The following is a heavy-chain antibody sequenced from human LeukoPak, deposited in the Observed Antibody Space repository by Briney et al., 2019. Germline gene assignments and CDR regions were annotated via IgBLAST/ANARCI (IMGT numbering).Heavy chain of an antibody. Sequence: AGGSQRLSCAASGFTIDDYGMSWVRQAPGKGLEWVSGINWNGGSTGYADSVKGRFTISRDNAKNSLYLQMNSLRAEDTALYYCARTQYYDFWSGYYTDAFDIWGQGTMVTVSS. CDR1: GFTIDDYG. CDR2: INWNGGST. V-gene: IGHV3-20*04. CDR3: ARTQYYDFWSGYYTDAFDI. D-gene: IGHD3-3*01. J-gene: IGHJ3*02.